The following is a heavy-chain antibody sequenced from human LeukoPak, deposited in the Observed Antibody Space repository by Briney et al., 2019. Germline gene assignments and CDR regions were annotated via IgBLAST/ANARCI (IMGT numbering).Heavy chain of an antibody. CDR3: ARDLDV. Sequence: GGSLRLSCAASGFTFNNYVMHWVRQAPGKGLEWVAVIWYDGSNKYYADSVKGRFTISRDNSKNTLYLQMNSLRAEDTAVYYCARDLDVWGQGTTVTVSS. V-gene: IGHV3-33*01. CDR2: IWYDGSNK. CDR1: GFTFNNYV. J-gene: IGHJ6*02.